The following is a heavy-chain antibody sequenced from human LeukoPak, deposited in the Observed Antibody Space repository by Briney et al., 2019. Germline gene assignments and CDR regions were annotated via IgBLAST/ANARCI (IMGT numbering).Heavy chain of an antibody. CDR1: GFTFGAYA. CDR2: ISGSGGST. Sequence: PGGSRRLSWAASGFTFGAYATGWVRQAPGKGRGWVSAISGSGGSTYYADSVKGRFTISRDNSKNTLYLQMNSLRAEDTAVYYCAREGASTSLDYWGQGTLVAVS. D-gene: IGHD3-16*01. V-gene: IGHV3-23*01. J-gene: IGHJ4*02. CDR3: AREGASTSLDY.